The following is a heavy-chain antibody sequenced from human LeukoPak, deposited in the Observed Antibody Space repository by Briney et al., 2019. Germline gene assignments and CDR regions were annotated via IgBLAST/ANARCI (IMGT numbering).Heavy chain of an antibody. CDR2: TSHRGST. CDR3: ARGGGYFDY. D-gene: IGHD2-15*01. CDR1: GGSISSTNW. Sequence: SETLSLTCSVSGGSISSTNWWSWVRQPPGKGLEWIGETSHRGSTNYNPSLKSRVTISVDKSKNQFSLNLSSVTAADTAVYYCARGGGYFDYWGQGTLVTVSS. J-gene: IGHJ4*02. V-gene: IGHV4-4*02.